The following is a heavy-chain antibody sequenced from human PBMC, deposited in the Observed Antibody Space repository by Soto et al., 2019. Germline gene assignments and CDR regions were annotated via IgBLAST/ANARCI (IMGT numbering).Heavy chain of an antibody. D-gene: IGHD4-4*01. CDR2: ISYDGNNK. Sequence: PGGSLRLSCAASGFTFSSYIMHWVRQAPGKGLEWVALISYDGNNKYHADSVKGRFTISRDNSRNTLFLLLNSLRGEDTAVYYCARVGTTYNYYYSGMEVWGQGTTVTVSS. CDR1: GFTFSSYI. J-gene: IGHJ6*02. CDR3: ARVGTTYNYYYSGMEV. V-gene: IGHV3-30-3*01.